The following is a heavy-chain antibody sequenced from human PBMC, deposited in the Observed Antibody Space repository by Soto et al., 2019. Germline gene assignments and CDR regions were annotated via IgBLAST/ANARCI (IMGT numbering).Heavy chain of an antibody. CDR3: GALRYFDWLLSHAFDI. CDR1: GGTFSSYT. V-gene: IGHV1-69*02. J-gene: IGHJ3*02. D-gene: IGHD3-9*01. CDR2: IIPILGIA. Sequence: SVKVSCKASGGTFSSYTISWVRQAPGQGLEWMGRIIPILGIANYAQKFQGRVTITADKSTSTAYMELSSLRSEDTAVYYCGALRYFDWLLSHAFDIWGQGTMVTVSS.